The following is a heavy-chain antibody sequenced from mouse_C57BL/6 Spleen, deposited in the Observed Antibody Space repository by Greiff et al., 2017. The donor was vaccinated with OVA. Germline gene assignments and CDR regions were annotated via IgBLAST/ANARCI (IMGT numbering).Heavy chain of an antibody. V-gene: IGHV1-82*01. CDR2: IYPGDGDT. J-gene: IGHJ2*01. CDR3: ARSSYDGYCFDY. Sequence: QVQLQQSGPELVKPGASVKISCKASGYAFSSSWMNWVKQRPGKGLEWIGRIYPGDGDTNYNGKFKGKATLTADKSSSTAYMQLSSLTSEDSAVYFCARSSYDGYCFDYWGQGTTLTVSS. CDR1: GYAFSSSW. D-gene: IGHD2-3*01.